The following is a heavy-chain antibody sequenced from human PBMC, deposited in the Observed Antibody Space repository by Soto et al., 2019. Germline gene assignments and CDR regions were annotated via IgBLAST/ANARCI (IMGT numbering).Heavy chain of an antibody. CDR2: ISRSGGTT. J-gene: IGHJ4*02. D-gene: IGHD4-17*01. Sequence: EVQLLESGGGLVQPGGSLRLSCAASGFTFSNYAMSWVRQAPGRGLEWVSGISRSGGTTFYADSLKGRFTISRDNSKNTRYLQMNSMTAGDTAVYFCANDRNDYGDNGNVDYWGQGSLVTVSS. V-gene: IGHV3-23*01. CDR1: GFTFSNYA. CDR3: ANDRNDYGDNGNVDY.